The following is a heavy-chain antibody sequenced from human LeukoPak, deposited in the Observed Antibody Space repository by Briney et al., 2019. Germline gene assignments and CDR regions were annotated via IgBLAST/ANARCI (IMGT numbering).Heavy chain of an antibody. D-gene: IGHD1-1*01. CDR1: GFTFSDYY. Sequence: GGSLRLSCAASGFTFSDYYMSWIRQAPGKGLEWVSYISSSGSTIYYADSVKGRFTISRDNAKNTLYLQMNSLRAEDTAVYYCANGPLNWNAPYFDYWGQGTLVTVSS. CDR2: ISSSGSTI. V-gene: IGHV3-11*04. CDR3: ANGPLNWNAPYFDY. J-gene: IGHJ4*02.